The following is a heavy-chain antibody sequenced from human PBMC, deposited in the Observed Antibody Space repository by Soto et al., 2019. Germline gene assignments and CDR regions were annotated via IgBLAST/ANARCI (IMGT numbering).Heavy chain of an antibody. Sequence: SETLSLTCAVSGGSISSSNWWSWVRQPPGKGLEWIGEIYHSGSTNYNPSLKSRVTISVDKSKNQFSLKLSSVTAADTAVYYCARDRPGVVVTAIPLDAFDIWGQGTMVTLSS. CDR1: GGSISSSNW. D-gene: IGHD2-21*02. CDR3: ARDRPGVVVTAIPLDAFDI. CDR2: IYHSGST. J-gene: IGHJ3*02. V-gene: IGHV4-4*02.